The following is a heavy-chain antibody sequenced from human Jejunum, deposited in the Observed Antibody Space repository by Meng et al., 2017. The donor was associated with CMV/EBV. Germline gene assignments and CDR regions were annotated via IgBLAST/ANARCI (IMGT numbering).Heavy chain of an antibody. CDR2: VRSDGGDGDNK. CDR1: FSISSFV. CDR3: AKEGSGGPYYQH. D-gene: IGHD2-15*01. V-gene: IGHV3-30*02. J-gene: IGHJ4*02. Sequence: FSISSFVLHWVRQTPDKGLEWVTMVRSDGGDGDNKYYTDSVKGRFTISRDKSNNMLYLYMESLRSEDTAVYYCAKEGSGGPYYQHWGQGTRVTVSS.